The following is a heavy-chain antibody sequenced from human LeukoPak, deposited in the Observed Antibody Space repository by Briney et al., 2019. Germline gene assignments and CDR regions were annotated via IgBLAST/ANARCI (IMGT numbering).Heavy chain of an antibody. CDR1: GYTFTGYY. CDR3: ARGFAAGTRDGY. D-gene: IGHD6-13*01. V-gene: IGHV1-2*02. Sequence: GASVKVSCTASGYTFTGYYMHWMRQAPGPGHDWMGWINPNSGGTNYAQKFQGRVTMTRDTSISTAYMELSRLRSDDTAVYYCARGFAAGTRDGYWGQGTLVTVSS. J-gene: IGHJ4*02. CDR2: INPNSGGT.